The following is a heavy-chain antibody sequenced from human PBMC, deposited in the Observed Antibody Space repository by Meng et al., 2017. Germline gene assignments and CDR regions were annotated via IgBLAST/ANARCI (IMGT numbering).Heavy chain of an antibody. CDR3: AKEIYSGSYYVWNY. D-gene: IGHD1-26*01. J-gene: IGHJ4*02. Sequence: ETLSLTCAASGFTFSNYAMSWVRQAPGKGLEWVSDIRGSIRGSGPSTYYADSVKGRFTISRDNSKNTLYLQMNSLRAEDTAVYYCAKEIYSGSYYVWNYWGQGTLVTVSS. CDR1: GFTFSNYA. CDR2: IRGSIRGSGPST. V-gene: IGHV3-23*01.